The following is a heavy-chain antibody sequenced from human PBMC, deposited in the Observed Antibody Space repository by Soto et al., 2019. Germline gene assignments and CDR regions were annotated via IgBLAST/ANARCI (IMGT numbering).Heavy chain of an antibody. J-gene: IGHJ3*02. CDR1: GFTFSNAW. V-gene: IGHV3-15*07. CDR2: IKSKTDGGTT. D-gene: IGHD5-18*01. CDR3: TTPDYRGYSYGNDAFDI. Sequence: PGGSLRLSCAASGFTFSNAWMNWVRQAPGKGLEWVGRIKSKTDGGTTDYAAPVKGRFTISRDDSKNTLYLQMNSLKTEDTAVYYCTTPDYRGYSYGNDAFDIWGQGTMVTVSS.